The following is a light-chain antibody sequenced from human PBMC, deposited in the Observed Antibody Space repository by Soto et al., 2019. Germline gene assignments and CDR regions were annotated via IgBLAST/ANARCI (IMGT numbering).Light chain of an antibody. CDR3: QQYVTSPWT. CDR2: SAS. V-gene: IGKV3-20*01. CDR1: QSVSSAY. J-gene: IGKJ1*01. Sequence: EIVLTQSPGTLSLFPGERATLSCRASQSVSSAYLAWYHQKPGQAPRVLIYSASNRATGIPARFSGSGSGTDFTLTISRLEPEDFAVYYCQQYVTSPWTFGQGTKVEI.